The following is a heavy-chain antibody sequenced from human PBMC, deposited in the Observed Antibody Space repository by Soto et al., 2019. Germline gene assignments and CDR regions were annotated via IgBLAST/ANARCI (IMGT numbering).Heavy chain of an antibody. J-gene: IGHJ6*02. V-gene: IGHV1-69*13. CDR3: ARAYRENYFYAMGV. Sequence: SVKVSCKASGGSFSNYAISWVRQAPGQGLEWMGGIIPMFGIGNYAEKFLGRVTITADESTSTSHMELSSLRSEDTAVYFCARAYRENYFYAMGVWSQGTTVTVSS. D-gene: IGHD1-26*01. CDR1: GGSFSNYA. CDR2: IIPMFGIG.